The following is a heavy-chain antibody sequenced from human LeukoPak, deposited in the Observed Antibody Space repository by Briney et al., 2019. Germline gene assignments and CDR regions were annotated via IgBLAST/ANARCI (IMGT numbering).Heavy chain of an antibody. V-gene: IGHV1-2*06. Sequence: ASVKVSCKASGYTFSGYYMNWVRQAPGQGLEWMGRINPNSGGTNYAQKFQGRVTMTRDTSISTAYMELSRLRSDDTAVYYCAITTGTSRAFDYWGQGTLVTVSS. J-gene: IGHJ4*02. CDR2: INPNSGGT. D-gene: IGHD1-1*01. CDR1: GYTFSGYY. CDR3: AITTGTSRAFDY.